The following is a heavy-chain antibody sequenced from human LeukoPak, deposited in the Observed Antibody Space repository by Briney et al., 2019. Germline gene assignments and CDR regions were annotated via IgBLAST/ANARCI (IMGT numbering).Heavy chain of an antibody. Sequence: PSQTLSLTCTVSGGSISSGGYYWSWIRQPPGKGLEWIGYIYHTGSTYFNPSLKSRVTISLDTSKNQFSLKLSSVTAADTAVYYCARRGKYYDISNWFDPWGQGTLVTVSS. CDR1: GGSISSGGYY. CDR3: ARRGKYYDISNWFDP. D-gene: IGHD3-9*01. J-gene: IGHJ5*02. CDR2: IYHTGST. V-gene: IGHV4-30-2*01.